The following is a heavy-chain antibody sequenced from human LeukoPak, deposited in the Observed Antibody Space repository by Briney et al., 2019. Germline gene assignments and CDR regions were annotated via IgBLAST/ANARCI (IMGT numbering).Heavy chain of an antibody. D-gene: IGHD6-19*01. Sequence: GSLRLSCAASGFTFSSYAMSWVRQAPGKGLEWISYISSGGGGTYYADSVKGRFTISRDNAKNSLYLQMNSLRDEDTAVYFCARARSSGWVIDSWGQGTLVTVSS. CDR2: ISSGGGGT. V-gene: IGHV3-48*02. CDR3: ARARSSGWVIDS. J-gene: IGHJ4*02. CDR1: GFTFSSYA.